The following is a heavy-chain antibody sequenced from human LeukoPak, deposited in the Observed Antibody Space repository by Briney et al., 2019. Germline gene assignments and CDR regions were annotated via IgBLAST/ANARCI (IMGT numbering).Heavy chain of an antibody. D-gene: IGHD5-12*01. CDR1: GYTFTHHG. CDR2: IIPIFGTA. CDR3: ARMIVATTRPYFDY. Sequence: ASVKVSCKASGYTFTHHGISWVRQAPGQGLEWMGGIIPIFGTANYAQKFQGRVTITADESTSTAYMELSSLRSEDTAVYYCARMIVATTRPYFDYWGQGTLVTVSS. J-gene: IGHJ4*02. V-gene: IGHV1-69*13.